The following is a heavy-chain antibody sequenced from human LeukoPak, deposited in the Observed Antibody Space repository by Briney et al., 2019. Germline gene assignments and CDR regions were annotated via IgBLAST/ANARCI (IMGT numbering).Heavy chain of an antibody. D-gene: IGHD1-1*01. CDR1: GFTFSSYA. J-gene: IGHJ4*02. V-gene: IGHV3-23*01. CDR2: ISGNGGST. Sequence: GGSLRLSCAASGFTFSSYAMSWGRQAPGKGREWVSAISGNGGSTYYADSVKGRFTISRDNSKNTLYLQMNSLRAEDTAVYYSAKDHTGPTAMFDYWGQGTLVTVSS. CDR3: AKDHTGPTAMFDY.